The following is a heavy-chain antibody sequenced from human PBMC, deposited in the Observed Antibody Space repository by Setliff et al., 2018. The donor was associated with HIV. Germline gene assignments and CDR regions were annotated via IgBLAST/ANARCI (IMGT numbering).Heavy chain of an antibody. V-gene: IGHV4-39*01. CDR2: IYYSGCT. J-gene: IGHJ4*02. CDR3: ARQQTALFVDY. D-gene: IGHD2-21*02. Sequence: PSETLSLTCTVSGGSISSSNNYWGWIRQPPGKGLEWIGSIYYSGCTHYNPSLKSRVTMSVDTSKNQFSLKLTSVTAADMALYYCARQQTALFVDYWGQGTLVTVSS. CDR1: GGSISSSNNY.